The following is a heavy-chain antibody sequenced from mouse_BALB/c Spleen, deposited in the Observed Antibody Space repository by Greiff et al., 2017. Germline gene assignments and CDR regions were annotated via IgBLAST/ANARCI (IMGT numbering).Heavy chain of an antibody. CDR1: GYTFTSYY. Sequence: VKLMESGPELVKPGASVRISCKASGYTFTSYYIHWVKQRPGQGLEWIGWIYPGNVNTKYNEKFKGKATLTADKSSSTAYMQLSSLTSEDSAVYFCARHYYGSSSFAYWGQGTLVTVSA. J-gene: IGHJ3*01. D-gene: IGHD1-1*01. V-gene: IGHV1S56*01. CDR3: ARHYYGSSSFAY. CDR2: IYPGNVNT.